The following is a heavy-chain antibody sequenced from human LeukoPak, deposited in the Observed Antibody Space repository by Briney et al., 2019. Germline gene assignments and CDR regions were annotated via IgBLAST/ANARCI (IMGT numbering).Heavy chain of an antibody. D-gene: IGHD3-9*01. CDR3: ARDREYFDWLRGHYFDY. Sequence: GGSLRLSCAASGFTFSSYGMHWVRQAPGKGLEWVAVIWYDGSNKYYADSVKGRFTISRDNSKNTLYLQVNSLRAEDTAVYYCARDREYFDWLRGHYFDYWGQGTLVTVSS. V-gene: IGHV3-33*08. CDR2: IWYDGSNK. CDR1: GFTFSSYG. J-gene: IGHJ4*02.